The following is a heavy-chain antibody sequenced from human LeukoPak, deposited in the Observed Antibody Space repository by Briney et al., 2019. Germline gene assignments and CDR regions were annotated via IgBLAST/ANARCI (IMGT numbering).Heavy chain of an antibody. CDR1: GYTFTGYY. J-gene: IGHJ1*01. CDR3: ARYDYSNLDMAEYFQH. D-gene: IGHD4-11*01. CDR2: INPNSGDT. Sequence: ASVKVSCKASGYTFTGYYMHCVRQAPGQGLEWMGWINPNSGDTNYAQKFQGRVTMTRDTSISTAYMELSRLRSDDTAVYYCARYDYSNLDMAEYFQHWGQGTLVTVSS. V-gene: IGHV1-2*02.